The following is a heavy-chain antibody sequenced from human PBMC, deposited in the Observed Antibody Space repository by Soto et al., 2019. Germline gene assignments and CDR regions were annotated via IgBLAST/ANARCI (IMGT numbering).Heavy chain of an antibody. CDR2: IYYSGST. CDR1: GGSISSYY. Sequence: SETLSLTCTVSGGSISSYYWSWIRQPPGKGLEWIGYIYYSGSTNYNPSLKSRVTISVDTSKNQFSLKLSSVTAADTAVYYCARDPRGSSGWYGAFDIWGQGTMVTV. CDR3: ARDPRGSSGWYGAFDI. J-gene: IGHJ3*02. D-gene: IGHD6-19*01. V-gene: IGHV4-59*01.